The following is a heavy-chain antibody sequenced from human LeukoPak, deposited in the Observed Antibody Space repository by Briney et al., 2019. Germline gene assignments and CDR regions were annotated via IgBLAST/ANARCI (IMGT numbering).Heavy chain of an antibody. D-gene: IGHD1-26*01. J-gene: IGHJ3*02. V-gene: IGHV1-2*02. CDR1: GYTFTGYY. CDR3: ARDTGSYYAGDAFDI. CDR2: INPNSGGT. Sequence: ASVKVSCKASGYTFTGYYMHWVRQAPGQGLEWMGWINPNSGGTNYAQKFQGRVTMTRDTSISTAYMELSRLRSDDTAVYYCARDTGSYYAGDAFDIWGQGTMVTVSS.